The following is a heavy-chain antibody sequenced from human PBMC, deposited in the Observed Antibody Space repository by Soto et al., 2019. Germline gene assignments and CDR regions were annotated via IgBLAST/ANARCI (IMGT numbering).Heavy chain of an antibody. J-gene: IGHJ4*02. CDR1: GFTFSTYA. V-gene: IGHV3-30-3*01. CDR2: VSSDGHNK. Sequence: QVHLVESGGGAVQPGRSLRLSCAASGFTFSTYAMHWVRQAPGKGLEWVAVVSSDGHNKFYADSVKGRFTISRDSSKNTLYLQMNSLRAEDTAVYYCARVAYTSMTSHFDYWGQGTLVTVSS. CDR3: ARVAYTSMTSHFDY. D-gene: IGHD1-1*01.